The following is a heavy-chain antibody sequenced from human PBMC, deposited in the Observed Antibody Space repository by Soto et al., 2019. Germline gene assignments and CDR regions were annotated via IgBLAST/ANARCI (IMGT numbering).Heavy chain of an antibody. CDR2: IYYSGST. J-gene: IGHJ6*03. D-gene: IGHD1-1*01. CDR3: AGAGYFGYYMDV. Sequence: SETLSLTCTVSGGSISSCGYYLSWIRQHPGKGLEWIGYIYYSGSTYYNPSLKSRVTISVGTSKNQFSLKLSSVTAADTAVYYCAGAGYFGYYMDVRGKGTTVTVSS. CDR1: GGSISSCGYY. V-gene: IGHV4-31*03.